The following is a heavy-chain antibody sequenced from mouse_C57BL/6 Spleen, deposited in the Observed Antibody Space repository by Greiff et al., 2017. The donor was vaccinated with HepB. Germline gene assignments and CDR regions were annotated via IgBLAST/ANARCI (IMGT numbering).Heavy chain of an antibody. J-gene: IGHJ2*01. D-gene: IGHD1-1*02. CDR2: ISYDGSN. Sequence: EVQLVESGPGLVKPSQSLSLTCSVTGYSITSGYYWNWIRQFPGNKLEWMGYISYDGSNNYNPSLKNRISITRDTSKNQFFLKLNSVTTEDTATYYCARRSSYHYGNFDYWGQGTTLTVSS. V-gene: IGHV3-6*01. CDR3: ARRSSYHYGNFDY. CDR1: GYSITSGYY.